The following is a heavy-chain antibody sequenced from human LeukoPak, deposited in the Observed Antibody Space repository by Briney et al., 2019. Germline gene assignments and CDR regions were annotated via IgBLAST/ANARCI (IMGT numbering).Heavy chain of an antibody. CDR1: GGSISSSNW. V-gene: IGHV4-4*02. CDR2: IYHSGST. J-gene: IGHJ5*02. CDR3: ASMYSSGWYGDWFDP. Sequence: SGTLSLTCAVSGGSISSSNWWSWVRQPPGKGLEWIGEIYHSGSTNYNPSLKSRVTISVDKSKNQFSLKLSSVTAADTAVYYCASMYSSGWYGDWFDPWGQGTLVTVSS. D-gene: IGHD6-19*01.